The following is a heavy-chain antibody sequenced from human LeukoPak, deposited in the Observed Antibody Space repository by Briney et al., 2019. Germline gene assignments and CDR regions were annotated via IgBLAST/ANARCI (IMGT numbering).Heavy chain of an antibody. D-gene: IGHD3-10*01. CDR1: VGSFSCYY. J-gene: IGHJ5*01. CDR3: ARQRRAYGSGKRYNWFDS. V-gene: IGHV4-34*01. CDR2: INHSGST. Sequence: PSDTLSLTCAVYVGSFSCYYWSCTRQPPGKGREWIGEINHSGSTNYKPSLKSRVTISVDTSKNQSSLKLSSVTAADTAVYYCARQRRAYGSGKRYNWFDSWGQGTLVTVSS.